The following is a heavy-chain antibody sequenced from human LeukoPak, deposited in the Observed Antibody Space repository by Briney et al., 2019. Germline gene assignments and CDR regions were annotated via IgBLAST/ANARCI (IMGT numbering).Heavy chain of an antibody. Sequence: ASVKVSCKASGYTFTSYGISWVRQAPGQGLEWMGWISAYNGNTNYAQKLQGRVTMTTDTSTSTAYLELRSLRSDDTAVYYCARENILAGGGGFQHWGQGTLVTVSS. V-gene: IGHV1-18*01. CDR1: GYTFTSYG. D-gene: IGHD5-12*01. CDR2: ISAYNGNT. CDR3: ARENILAGGGGFQH. J-gene: IGHJ1*01.